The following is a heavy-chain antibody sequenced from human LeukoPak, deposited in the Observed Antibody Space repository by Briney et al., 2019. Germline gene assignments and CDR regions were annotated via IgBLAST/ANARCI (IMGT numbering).Heavy chain of an antibody. D-gene: IGHD6-19*01. CDR2: IGIRGDT. V-gene: IGHV3-13*01. J-gene: IGHJ4*02. CDR3: ARGGIQVSGIDEFDY. CDR1: GFTFIDYD. Sequence: GGSLRLSCAASGFTFIDYDMHWVRQVIGKGLEWVSAIGIRGDTHYSGSVKGRFTISRENAASSLYLQMNSLRAEDTAVYYCARGGIQVSGIDEFDYWGQGTLVTVSS.